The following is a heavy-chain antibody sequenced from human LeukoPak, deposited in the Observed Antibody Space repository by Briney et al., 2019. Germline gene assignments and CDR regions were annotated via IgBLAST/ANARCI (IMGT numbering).Heavy chain of an antibody. Sequence: GGSLRLSCAASGFTFSNYAMGWVRQAPGKGLEWMGIIYPGDSDTRYSPSFQGQVTISADKSISTAYLQWSSLKASDTAMYYCARQVEMATIHYFDYWGQGTLVTVSS. CDR1: GFTFSNYA. CDR3: ARQVEMATIHYFDY. CDR2: IYPGDSDT. D-gene: IGHD5-24*01. V-gene: IGHV5-51*01. J-gene: IGHJ4*02.